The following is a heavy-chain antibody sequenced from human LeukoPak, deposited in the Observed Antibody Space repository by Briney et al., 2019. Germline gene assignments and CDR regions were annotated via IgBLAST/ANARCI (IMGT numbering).Heavy chain of an antibody. CDR1: GFTFSSYA. V-gene: IGHV3-23*01. D-gene: IGHD6-13*01. J-gene: IGHJ4*02. CDR2: ISGSGSST. CDR3: AKDQSSSSWYLPVFDF. Sequence: GGSLRLSCAASGFTFSSYAMSWVRQAPGKGLEWVSAISGSGSSTYYADSVKGRFTISRDNSKNTLYLQMNSLRAEDTAVYYWAKDQSSSSWYLPVFDFLGQGTLVTGFS.